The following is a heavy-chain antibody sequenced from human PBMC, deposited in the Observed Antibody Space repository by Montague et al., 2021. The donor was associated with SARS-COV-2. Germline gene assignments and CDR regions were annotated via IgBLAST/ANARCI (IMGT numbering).Heavy chain of an antibody. CDR3: VRHGPFGVVTAIHDTFDI. CDR2: IYYSGST. J-gene: IGHJ3*02. Sequence: SETLSLTCTVSGGSISTYYWSWIRQPPGKGLEWIGYIYYSGSTNYNPSLKSRVTISVDTSKNQFSLKLSSVTAADTAVYYCVRHGPFGVVTAIHDTFDIWGQGTMVTVSS. D-gene: IGHD2-21*02. V-gene: IGHV4-59*08. CDR1: GGSISTYY.